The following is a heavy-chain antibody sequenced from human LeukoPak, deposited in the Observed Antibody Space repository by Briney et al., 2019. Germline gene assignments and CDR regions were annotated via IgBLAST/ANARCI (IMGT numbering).Heavy chain of an antibody. D-gene: IGHD6-6*01. CDR2: IKQDGSEK. Sequence: GGSLRLSCAASGFTFSSYWMSWVRQAPGKGLEWAANIKQDGSEKYYGDSVKGRFTISRDNAKNSLYLQMNSLRAEDTAVYYCARVRGSSYFDYWGQGTLVTVSS. V-gene: IGHV3-7*03. J-gene: IGHJ4*02. CDR1: GFTFSSYW. CDR3: ARVRGSSYFDY.